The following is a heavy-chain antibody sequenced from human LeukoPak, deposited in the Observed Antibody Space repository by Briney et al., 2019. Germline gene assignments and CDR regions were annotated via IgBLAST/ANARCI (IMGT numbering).Heavy chain of an antibody. Sequence: GESLKISCEGSGYSFSNYWISWVRQMPGKSLEWMGPIDPGDSYTNYSPSFQGHVTISADKSISTAYLQWSSLKASDTAMYYCARHSGRDSFDYWGQGTLVTVSS. CDR2: IDPGDSYT. CDR3: ARHSGRDSFDY. D-gene: IGHD1-14*01. V-gene: IGHV5-10-1*01. CDR1: GYSFSNYW. J-gene: IGHJ4*02.